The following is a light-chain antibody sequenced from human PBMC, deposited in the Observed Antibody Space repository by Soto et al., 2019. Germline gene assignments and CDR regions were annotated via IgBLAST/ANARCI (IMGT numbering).Light chain of an antibody. CDR3: SSYTSSSPYV. CDR2: EVS. J-gene: IGLJ1*01. CDR1: SSDVGGYNY. Sequence: QSALTQPASVSGSPGQSITISCTGTSSDVGGYNYVSWYQQHPGKAPKLMICEVSNRPSGVSNRFSGSKSGTTASLTISGLQAEAEADYYCSSYTSSSPYVFGTGTKLTVI. V-gene: IGLV2-14*01.